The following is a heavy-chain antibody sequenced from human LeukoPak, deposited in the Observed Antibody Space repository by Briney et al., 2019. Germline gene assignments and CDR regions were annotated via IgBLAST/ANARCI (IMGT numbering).Heavy chain of an antibody. V-gene: IGHV4-59*08. CDR3: ARSHSSSWPFDY. D-gene: IGHD6-13*01. CDR1: GGSISSYY. Sequence: PSETLSLTCTVSGGSISSYYWSWIRQPPGKGLEWIGYIYYSGSTNYNPSLKSRVTISVDTSKNQFSLKLSSVTAADTAVYYCARSHSSSWPFDYWGQGTPVTASS. CDR2: IYYSGST. J-gene: IGHJ4*02.